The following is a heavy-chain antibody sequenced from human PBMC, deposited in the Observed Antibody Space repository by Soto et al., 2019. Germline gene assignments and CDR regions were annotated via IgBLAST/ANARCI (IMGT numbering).Heavy chain of an antibody. V-gene: IGHV4-31*03. J-gene: IGHJ3*02. CDR1: GGSVSSGAYY. CDR2: IYYSGST. CDR3: ARARLRAVYAFDI. Sequence: QVQLQESDAGLVKASQTLSLTCTVSGGSVSSGAYYWTWIRHPPGRGLEWIGYIYYSGSTYYSPSLKSRLSISLDTSKNQFSLRLSSVTAADTAMYYCARARLRAVYAFDIWGQGTMVTVSS. D-gene: IGHD5-12*01.